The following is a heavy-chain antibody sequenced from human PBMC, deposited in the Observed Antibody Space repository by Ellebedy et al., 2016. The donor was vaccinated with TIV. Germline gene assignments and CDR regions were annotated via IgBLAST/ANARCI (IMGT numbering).Heavy chain of an antibody. V-gene: IGHV1-2*02. CDR1: GYAFTGYY. D-gene: IGHD3-9*01. CDR3: ARDKLRYFDY. J-gene: IGHJ4*02. CDR2: INPNNGAT. Sequence: AASVKVSCKASGYAFTGYYMHWVRQAPGQGLEWMGWINPNNGATDYAQKFQGRLTVTRDTSISTVYMELRSLRSDDTAIYYCARDKLRYFDYWGRGTLVTVSS.